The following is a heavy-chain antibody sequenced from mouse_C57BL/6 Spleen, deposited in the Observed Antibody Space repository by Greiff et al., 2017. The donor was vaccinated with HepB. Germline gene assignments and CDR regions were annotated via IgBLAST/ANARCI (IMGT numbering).Heavy chain of an antibody. V-gene: IGHV1-15*01. CDR3: TRRVLRSLFDY. CDR1: GYTFTDYD. Sequence: VQLQQSGAELVRPGASVTLSCKASGYTFTDYDMHWVKQTPVHGLEWIGAIDPETGGTASNQKFKGKAILTADKSSSTAYMELRSLTSEDSAVYYCTRRVLRSLFDYWGQVTTLTVSS. CDR2: IDPETGGT. J-gene: IGHJ2*01. D-gene: IGHD1-1*01.